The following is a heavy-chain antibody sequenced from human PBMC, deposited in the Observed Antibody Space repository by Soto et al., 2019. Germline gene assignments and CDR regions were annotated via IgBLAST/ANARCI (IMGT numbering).Heavy chain of an antibody. D-gene: IGHD2-21*01. J-gene: IGHJ6*02. CDR3: ARQAGDFPDYCYAMDG. V-gene: IGHV5-51*01. CDR1: VGRLTAYW. Sequence: VESLKISGSCYVGRLTAYWIGCVRQLPGKGWEWVGIIYPRNSDTSYSPSFQGHVTITVDKSTVTAYRQWNTLRASDTAMYYRARQAGDFPDYCYAMDGWGQGATVTVSS. CDR2: IYPRNSDT.